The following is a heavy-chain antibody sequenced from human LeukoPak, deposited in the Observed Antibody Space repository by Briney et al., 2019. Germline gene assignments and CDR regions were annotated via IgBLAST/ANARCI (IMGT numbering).Heavy chain of an antibody. J-gene: IGHJ4*02. CDR2: ISSSSSYI. V-gene: IGHV3-21*01. CDR3: ARAAKYYVYVWGSYRYPADY. D-gene: IGHD3-16*02. CDR1: GFTFSSYS. Sequence: GGSLRLSCAASGFTFSSYSMNWVRQAPGKGLEWVSSISSSSSYIYYADSVKGRFTISRDNAKNSLYLQMNSLRAEDTAVYYCARAAKYYVYVWGSYRYPADYWGQGTLVTVYS.